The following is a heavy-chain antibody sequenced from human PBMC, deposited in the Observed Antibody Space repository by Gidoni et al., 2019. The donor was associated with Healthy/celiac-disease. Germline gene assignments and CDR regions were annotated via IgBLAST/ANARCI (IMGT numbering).Heavy chain of an antibody. D-gene: IGHD3-22*01. CDR1: GYPFTGYY. CDR2: INPNSGGT. V-gene: IGHV1-2*02. CDR3: ARPFSTMTPFDY. J-gene: IGHJ4*02. Sequence: QVQLVQSGAEVKKPGASVKVSCTASGYPFTGYYMPWVRQAPGQGLEWMGWINPNSGGTNYAQKFQGRVTMTRDTSISTAYMELSRLRSDDTAVYYCARPFSTMTPFDYWGQGTLVTVSS.